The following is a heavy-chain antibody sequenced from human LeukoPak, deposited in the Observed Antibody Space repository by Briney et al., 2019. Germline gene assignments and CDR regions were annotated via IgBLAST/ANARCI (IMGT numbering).Heavy chain of an antibody. D-gene: IGHD2-2*01. CDR3: AKDIVVVPAAIGYYYYYGMDV. CDR2: ISSSGSTI. CDR1: GFTFSDYY. Sequence: GGSLRLSCAASGFTFSDYYMSWIRQAPGKGLEWVSYISSSGSTIYYADSVKGRFTISRDNAKNSLYLQMNSLRAEDTAVYYCAKDIVVVPAAIGYYYYYGMDVWGQGTTVTVSS. V-gene: IGHV3-11*01. J-gene: IGHJ6*02.